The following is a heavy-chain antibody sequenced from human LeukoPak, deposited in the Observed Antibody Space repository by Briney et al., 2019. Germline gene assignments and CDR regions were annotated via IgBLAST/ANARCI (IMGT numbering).Heavy chain of an antibody. D-gene: IGHD2-2*01. CDR2: IYYSGST. Sequence: SETLSLTCTVSGGSISSYYWSWIRQPPGKGLEWIGYIYYSGSTNYNPSLKSRVTISVDTSKNQFSLKLSSVTAADTAVYYCVRHSHCSNSSCYLFEHWGQGALVTVSS. V-gene: IGHV4-59*08. CDR1: GGSISSYY. CDR3: VRHSHCSNSSCYLFEH. J-gene: IGHJ4*02.